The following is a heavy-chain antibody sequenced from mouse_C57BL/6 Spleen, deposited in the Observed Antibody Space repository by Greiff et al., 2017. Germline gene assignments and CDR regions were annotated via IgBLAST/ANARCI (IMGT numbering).Heavy chain of an antibody. CDR3: ARHDYYGSSYDWYFDV. Sequence: EVQLVESGGDLVKPGGSLKLSCAASGFTFSSYGMSWVRQTPDKRLEWVATISSGGSYTYYPDSVKGRFTIARDNAKNTLYLQKSSLKSEDTAMYYGARHDYYGSSYDWYFDVWGTGTTVTVSS. J-gene: IGHJ1*03. CDR2: ISSGGSYT. CDR1: GFTFSSYG. V-gene: IGHV5-6*01. D-gene: IGHD1-1*01.